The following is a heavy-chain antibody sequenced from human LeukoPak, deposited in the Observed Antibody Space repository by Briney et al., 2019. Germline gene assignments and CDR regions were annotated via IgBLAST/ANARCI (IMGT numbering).Heavy chain of an antibody. CDR1: GGTFSSYA. CDR3: ARDGDGYNHDAFDI. CDR2: IIPIFGTA. J-gene: IGHJ3*02. V-gene: IGHV1-69*06. D-gene: IGHD5-24*01. Sequence: SVKVSCKASGGTFSSYAISWVRQAPGQGLEWMGGIIPIFGTANYAQKFQGRVTITADKSTSTAYMELSSLRSEDTAVYYCARDGDGYNHDAFDIWGQGTMVTVSS.